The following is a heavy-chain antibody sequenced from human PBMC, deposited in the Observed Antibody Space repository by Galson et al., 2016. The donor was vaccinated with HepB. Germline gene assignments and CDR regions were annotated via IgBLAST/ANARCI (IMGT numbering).Heavy chain of an antibody. Sequence: SLRLSCAASEFTVSDNYMSWVRQAPGKGLEWVSLISGDGGTYYADSVKGRFTISRDHSDNSLYLQMNSLRAEDTAVYYCARRRGNTNFDYWGQGTLVTVSS. CDR1: EFTVSDNY. D-gene: IGHD3-10*01. V-gene: IGHV3-53*01. J-gene: IGHJ4*02. CDR3: ARRRGNTNFDY. CDR2: ISGDGGT.